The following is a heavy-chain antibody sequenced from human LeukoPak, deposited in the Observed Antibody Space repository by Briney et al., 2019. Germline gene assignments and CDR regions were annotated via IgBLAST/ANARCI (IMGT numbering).Heavy chain of an antibody. CDR3: AKDRITMIVVVNVGSDY. CDR2: ISGSGGST. D-gene: IGHD3-22*01. CDR1: GFTFSSYA. V-gene: IGHV3-23*01. J-gene: IGHJ4*02. Sequence: GGSLRLSCAASGFTFSSYAMSWVRQAPGKGLEWVSAISGSGGSTYYADSVKGRFTISRDNSKNTLYLQMNSLRAEDTAVYYCAKDRITMIVVVNVGSDYWGQGTLVTVSS.